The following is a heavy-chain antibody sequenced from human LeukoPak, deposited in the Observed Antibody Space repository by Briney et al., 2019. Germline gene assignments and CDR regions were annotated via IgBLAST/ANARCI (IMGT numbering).Heavy chain of an antibody. D-gene: IGHD4-23*01. V-gene: IGHV3-66*01. CDR3: ARGQYGGNSFERLNNFDY. J-gene: IGHJ4*02. Sequence: PGGSLRLSCAASGFTVSSNYVSWVRQAPGKGLEWVSLIYSGGSTYYADSVKGRFTISRDNSKNTLYLQMNSLRAEDTAVFYCARGQYGGNSFERLNNFDYWGQGTLVTVSS. CDR1: GFTVSSNY. CDR2: IYSGGST.